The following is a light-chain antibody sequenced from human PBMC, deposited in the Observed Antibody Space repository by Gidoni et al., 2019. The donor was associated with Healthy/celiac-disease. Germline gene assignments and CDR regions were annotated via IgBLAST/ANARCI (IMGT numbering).Light chain of an antibody. CDR1: QSVSSN. Sequence: EIVMTQSPATLSVSPGERATLSCRASQSVSSNLAWFQQKPGQAPRLLIYGASTRATGIPARFSGSGSGTEFTLTISSLQSEDFAVYFCQQYNNWPPWTFGQGTKVEPK. CDR3: QQYNNWPPWT. J-gene: IGKJ1*01. V-gene: IGKV3-15*01. CDR2: GAS.